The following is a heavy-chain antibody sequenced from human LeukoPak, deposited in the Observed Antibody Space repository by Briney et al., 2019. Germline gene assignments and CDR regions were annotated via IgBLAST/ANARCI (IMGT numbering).Heavy chain of an antibody. CDR2: IYYSGST. Sequence: PSETLSLTCTVSGGSISSYYWSWIRQPPGKGLEWIGYIYYSGSTNYNPSLKSRVTISVDTSKNQFSLKLSSVTAADTAVYYCARRGRIAAAGYFDYWGQGTLVTVSS. J-gene: IGHJ4*02. D-gene: IGHD6-13*01. CDR3: ARRGRIAAAGYFDY. CDR1: GGSISSYY. V-gene: IGHV4-59*12.